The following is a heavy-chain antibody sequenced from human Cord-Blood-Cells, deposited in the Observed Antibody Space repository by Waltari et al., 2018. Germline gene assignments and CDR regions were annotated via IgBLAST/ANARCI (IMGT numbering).Heavy chain of an antibody. CDR2: IYYSGST. Sequence: QLQLQESGPGLVKPSETLSLTCTVSGGSISSSSYYWGWIRQPPGKGREWIGSIYYSGSTYYNPSLKSRVTISVDTSKNQFSLKLSSVTAADTAVYYCARWYITGTKVIAFDIWGQGTMVTVSS. V-gene: IGHV4-39*01. J-gene: IGHJ3*02. D-gene: IGHD1-7*01. CDR1: GGSISSSSYY. CDR3: ARWYITGTKVIAFDI.